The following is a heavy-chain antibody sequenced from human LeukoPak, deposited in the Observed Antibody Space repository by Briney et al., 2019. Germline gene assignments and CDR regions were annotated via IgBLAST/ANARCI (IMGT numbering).Heavy chain of an antibody. CDR1: GFTISSDA. Sequence: GGSLRLSCVASGFTISSDAMTWVRQAPGQGLEWVSASYGSDTDYADSVRGRFTISRDDSRNTLYLQMSGLRVGDTAVYYCSKRRRRETGPFESWGQGTLVTVSP. CDR3: SKRRRRETGPFES. J-gene: IGHJ4*02. V-gene: IGHV3-23*01. D-gene: IGHD5-24*01. CDR2: SYGSDT.